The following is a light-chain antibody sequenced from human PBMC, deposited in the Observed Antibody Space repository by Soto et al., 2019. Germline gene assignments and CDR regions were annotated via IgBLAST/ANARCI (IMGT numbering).Light chain of an antibody. CDR3: CSYAGSDTHYV. V-gene: IGLV2-11*01. J-gene: IGLJ1*01. CDR2: DVS. Sequence: QSVLTQPRSLSGSPGQSVTISCTGTSSDVGGYNSVSWYQQHPDKAPKFMIYDVSKRPSGVPDRFSGSKSGNTASLTISGLQAEDEADYCCCSYAGSDTHYVFGTGTKVTVL. CDR1: SSDVGGYNS.